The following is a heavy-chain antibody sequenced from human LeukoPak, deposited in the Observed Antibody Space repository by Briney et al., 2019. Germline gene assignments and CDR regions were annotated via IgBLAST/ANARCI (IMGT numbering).Heavy chain of an antibody. Sequence: SQTLSLTCSVSGGSISSGGYYWSWIRQHPGKGLEWIGYIYYNGSTFYNPSLKSRVTISLDTSKNQFSLKLRSVPAADTAVFYCARRPGIFDIWGQGTMVTVSS. CDR1: GGSISSGGYY. CDR3: ARRPGIFDI. D-gene: IGHD6-13*01. J-gene: IGHJ3*02. CDR2: IYYNGST. V-gene: IGHV4-31*03.